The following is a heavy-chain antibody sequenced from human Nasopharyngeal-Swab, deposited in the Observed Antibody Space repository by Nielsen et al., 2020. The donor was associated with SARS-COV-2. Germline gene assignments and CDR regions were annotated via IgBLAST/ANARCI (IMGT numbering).Heavy chain of an antibody. Sequence: GESLKISCAASGFTFSSYSMNWVRQAPGKGLEWVSYISSSSSTIYYADSVKGRFTISRDNAKNSLYLQMNSLRAEDTAVYYCARDLIYDFWSGYYTPSYYYGMDVWGQGTTVTVS. D-gene: IGHD3-3*01. CDR3: ARDLIYDFWSGYYTPSYYYGMDV. CDR1: GFTFSSYS. CDR2: ISSSSSTI. J-gene: IGHJ6*02. V-gene: IGHV3-48*04.